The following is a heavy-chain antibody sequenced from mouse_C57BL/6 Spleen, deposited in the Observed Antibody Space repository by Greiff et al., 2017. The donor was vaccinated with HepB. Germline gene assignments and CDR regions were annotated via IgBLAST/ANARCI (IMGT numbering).Heavy chain of an antibody. CDR2: IWSDGST. CDR1: GFSLTSYG. Sequence: VKLVESGPGLVAPSQSLSITCTVSGFSLTSYGVHWVRQPPGKGLEWLVVIWSDGSTTYNSALKSRLSISKDNSKSQVFLKMNSLQTDDTAMYYCARQRGFYYYDYAMDYWGQGTSVTVSS. J-gene: IGHJ4*01. D-gene: IGHD1-1*01. CDR3: ARQRGFYYYDYAMDY. V-gene: IGHV2-6-1*01.